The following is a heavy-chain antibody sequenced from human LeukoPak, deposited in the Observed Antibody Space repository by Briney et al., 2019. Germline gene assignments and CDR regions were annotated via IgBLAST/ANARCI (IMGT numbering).Heavy chain of an antibody. CDR3: ARDLYSSGWTDAFDI. J-gene: IGHJ3*02. Sequence: GASVEVSCKASGYTFTGYYMHWVRQAPGQGLEWMGWINPNSGDTNYSQKFQGRVSMTRDTSINTAYMELSRLTSDDTAVYYCARDLYSSGWTDAFDIWGQGTMVTVSS. CDR1: GYTFTGYY. CDR2: INPNSGDT. D-gene: IGHD6-19*01. V-gene: IGHV1-2*02.